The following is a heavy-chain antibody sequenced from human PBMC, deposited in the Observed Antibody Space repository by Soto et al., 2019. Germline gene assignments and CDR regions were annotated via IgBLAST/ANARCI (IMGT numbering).Heavy chain of an antibody. CDR2: IIPVFGTT. CDR3: ARGGGPYVWFNEF. D-gene: IGHD3-16*01. V-gene: IGHV1-69*01. CDR1: GGLFSSFA. Sequence: QEQLVQSGAEVKKPGSSVKVSCKDSGGLFSSFAISWVRQAPGQGLEWMGGIIPVFGTTNYAQKFQGRVTITADESTNTAYMELSSLTSDXXAMYYCARGGGPYVWFNEFWGQGTQVTVSS. J-gene: IGHJ4*02.